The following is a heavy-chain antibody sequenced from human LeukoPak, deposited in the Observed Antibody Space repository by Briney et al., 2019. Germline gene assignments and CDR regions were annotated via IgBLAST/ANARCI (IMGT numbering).Heavy chain of an antibody. Sequence: PGGSRRLSCVASGLTFSSYWMSWVRQAPGKGLEWVANIKQDGSEKYYVDSVKGRFTISRDNAKNSLYLQMSSLRAEDTAVYYCARLHSGFDYWGQGTLVTVSS. V-gene: IGHV3-7*01. CDR3: ARLHSGFDY. D-gene: IGHD1-26*01. CDR2: IKQDGSEK. J-gene: IGHJ4*02. CDR1: GLTFSSYW.